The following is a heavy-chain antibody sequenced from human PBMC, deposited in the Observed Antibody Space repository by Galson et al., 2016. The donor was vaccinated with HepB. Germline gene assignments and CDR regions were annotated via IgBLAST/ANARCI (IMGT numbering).Heavy chain of an antibody. Sequence: SLRLSCAASGFTFSNYGMHWVRQAPGKGLEWVAFIWFDGDNKYYVDSVKGRFTISRDNSKNTLYLQMDSLRADDTAVYYCARDEGSYFFYGINVWGKGTTVTVSS. J-gene: IGHJ6*04. CDR1: GFTFSNYG. CDR2: IWFDGDNK. V-gene: IGHV3-33*01. CDR3: ARDEGSYFFYGINV.